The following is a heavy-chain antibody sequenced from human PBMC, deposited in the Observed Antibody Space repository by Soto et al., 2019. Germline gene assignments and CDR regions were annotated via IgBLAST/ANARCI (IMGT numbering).Heavy chain of an antibody. J-gene: IGHJ6*02. CDR2: IYYSGST. CDR3: ASSAVSGVPSENYYGMDV. V-gene: IGHV4-59*08. Sequence: PSETVSLTCTVSGGCISSYYWSWIRQPPGKGLEWIGYIYYSGSTNYNPSLKSRVTISVDTSKNQFSLKLSSVTAADTAVYYCASSAVSGVPSENYYGMDVWGQGTTVT. D-gene: IGHD2-2*01. CDR1: GGCISSYY.